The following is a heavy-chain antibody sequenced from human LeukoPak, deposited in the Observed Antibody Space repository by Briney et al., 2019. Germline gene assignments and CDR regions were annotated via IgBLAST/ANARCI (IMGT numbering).Heavy chain of an antibody. CDR3: AKDISRYYYDSRGRRNAFDI. D-gene: IGHD3-22*01. V-gene: IGHV3-9*01. CDR1: GFTFDDYA. J-gene: IGHJ3*02. CDR2: ISWNSGSI. Sequence: GGSLRLSCAASGFTFDDYAMHWVRQAPGKGLGWVSGISWNSGSIGYADSVKGRFTISRDNAKNSLYLQMNSLRAEDTALYYCAKDISRYYYDSRGRRNAFDIWGQGTMVTVSS.